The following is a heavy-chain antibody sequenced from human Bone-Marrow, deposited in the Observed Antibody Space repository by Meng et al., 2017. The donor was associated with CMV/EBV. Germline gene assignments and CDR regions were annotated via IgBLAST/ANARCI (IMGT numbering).Heavy chain of an antibody. J-gene: IGHJ6*02. V-gene: IGHV1-69*10. CDR3: ARGKYYYYYYGMDV. Sequence: SVKVSCKASGGTFSSYAISWVRQAPGQGLEWMGGIIPILGIANYAQKFQGRVTMTRNTSISTAYMELSSLRSEDTAVYYCARGKYYYYYYGMDVWGQGTTVTVSS. CDR1: GGTFSSYA. CDR2: IIPILGIA.